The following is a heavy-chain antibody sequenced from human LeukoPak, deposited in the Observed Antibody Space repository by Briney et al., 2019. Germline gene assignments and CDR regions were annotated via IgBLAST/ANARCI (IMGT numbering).Heavy chain of an antibody. D-gene: IGHD2-21*01. CDR1: GFTFSSYS. V-gene: IGHV3-64*01. CDR2: ISSNGGST. J-gene: IGHJ4*02. CDR3: ARGYSEVYYFDY. Sequence: GGSLRLSCAVSGFTFSSYSMNWVRQAPGKGLEYVSAISSNGGSTYYANSVKGRFTISRDNSKNTLYLQMGSLRAEDMAVYYCARGYSEVYYFDYWGQGTLVTVSS.